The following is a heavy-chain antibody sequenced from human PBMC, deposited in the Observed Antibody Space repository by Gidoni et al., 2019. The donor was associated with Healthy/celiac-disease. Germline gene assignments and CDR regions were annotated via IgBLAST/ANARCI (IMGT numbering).Heavy chain of an antibody. D-gene: IGHD6-6*01. Sequence: EVQLVESGGGLVQPGRSLRLSCTASGFTFGDYAMSWVRQAPGKGLEWVGFIRSKAYGGTTEYAASVKGRFTISRDDSKSIAYLQMNSLKTEDTAVYYCTIAPLYSSSHFDYWGQGTLVTVSS. CDR2: IRSKAYGGTT. V-gene: IGHV3-49*04. CDR1: GFTFGDYA. CDR3: TIAPLYSSSHFDY. J-gene: IGHJ4*02.